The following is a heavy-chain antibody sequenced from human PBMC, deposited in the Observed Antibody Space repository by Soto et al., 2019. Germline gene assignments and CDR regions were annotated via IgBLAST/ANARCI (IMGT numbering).Heavy chain of an antibody. D-gene: IGHD2-8*02. Sequence: GGSLRLSCAVSGFICSSYDMSWVRQAPGKGLEWVSTILVGGSTHYEDSVKGRFTISRDTSKNTVSLQMNSLTAGDTAVYYCAKATATGGGAFEIYGQGTMVTVSS. CDR1: GFICSSYD. CDR2: ILVGGST. CDR3: AKATATGGGAFEI. J-gene: IGHJ3*02. V-gene: IGHV3-23*01.